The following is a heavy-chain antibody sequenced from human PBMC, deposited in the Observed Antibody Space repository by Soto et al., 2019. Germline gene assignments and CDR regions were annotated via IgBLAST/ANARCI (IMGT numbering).Heavy chain of an antibody. Sequence: GSGPTLVNPTETLTLTCTVSGFSLSNARMGVSWIRQPPGKALEWLAHIFSNDEKSYSTSLKSRLTISKDTSKSQVDLTMTNMDLVDTATYYFARIEFDFDYYDSSGYLNWFDPWGQGTLVTVSS. V-gene: IGHV2-26*01. D-gene: IGHD3-22*01. J-gene: IGHJ5*02. CDR3: ARIEFDFDYYDSSGYLNWFDP. CDR2: IFSNDEK. CDR1: GFSLSNARMG.